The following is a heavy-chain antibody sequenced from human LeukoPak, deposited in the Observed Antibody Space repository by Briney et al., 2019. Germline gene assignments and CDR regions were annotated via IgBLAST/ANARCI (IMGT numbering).Heavy chain of an antibody. CDR2: ISGSGGST. D-gene: IGHD1-14*01. J-gene: IGHJ4*02. CDR1: GFTFSSYA. Sequence: PGGSLRPSCAASGFTFSSYAMSWLRQAPGKGLEWVSAISGSGGSTFHADSVKGRFTISRDNSKNTLYLQMNNLRADDTAVYYCTTSWGSHAITWYNFDYWGQGALVTVSS. CDR3: TTSWGSHAITWYNFDY. V-gene: IGHV3-23*01.